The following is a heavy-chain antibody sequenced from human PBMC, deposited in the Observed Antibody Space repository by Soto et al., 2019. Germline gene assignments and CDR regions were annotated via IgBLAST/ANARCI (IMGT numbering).Heavy chain of an antibody. CDR3: ARDNGRADERPSIAAARPDAFDI. D-gene: IGHD6-13*01. J-gene: IGHJ3*02. CDR1: GGSISSGGYY. CDR2: TYSSWST. V-gene: IGHV4-31*03. Sequence: QVQLQESGPGLVKPSQTLSLTCTVSGGSISSGGYYWSWIRQHPGKGMEWIGYTYSSWSTYYNPYLKRRGTISEDTSKHQHAQKQSLATAADTAVEYGARDNGRADERPSIAAARPDAFDIWGQGTMVTVSS.